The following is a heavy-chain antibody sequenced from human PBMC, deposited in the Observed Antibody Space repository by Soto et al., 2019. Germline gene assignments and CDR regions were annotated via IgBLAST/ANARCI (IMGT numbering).Heavy chain of an antibody. CDR3: AKDAITMIVVVTLEYFQH. Sequence: GGSLRLSCAASEFTVNNYYMSWVRQAPGKGLEWVSVIYSDGSTYYADSVKGRFTISRDNSKNTLYLQMNSLRAEDTAVYYCAKDAITMIVVVTLEYFQHWGQGTLVTVSS. V-gene: IGHV3-53*01. D-gene: IGHD3-22*01. J-gene: IGHJ1*01. CDR1: EFTVNNYY. CDR2: IYSDGST.